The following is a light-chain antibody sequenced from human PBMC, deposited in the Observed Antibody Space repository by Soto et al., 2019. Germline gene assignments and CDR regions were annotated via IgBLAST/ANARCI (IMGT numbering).Light chain of an antibody. V-gene: IGLV2-14*03. CDR1: SSDIGAFNF. CDR2: GVT. Sequence: QSVLTQPASVSGSPGQSISIPCTGTSSDIGAFNFVSWYQQHPGKAPKVLIYGVTNRPSGVDYRFSGSKSGNTASLIISGLRPDDEADYYCSSFTSGSTRIFGTGTKLTVL. J-gene: IGLJ1*01. CDR3: SSFTSGSTRI.